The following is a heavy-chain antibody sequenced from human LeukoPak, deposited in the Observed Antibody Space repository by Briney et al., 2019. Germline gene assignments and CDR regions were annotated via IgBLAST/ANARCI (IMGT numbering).Heavy chain of an antibody. CDR3: ARDLSPVVRASPMGY. J-gene: IGHJ4*02. D-gene: IGHD3-10*01. Sequence: GGSLRLSCAASGFTFSSYAMHWVRQAPGKGLEWVALITYDGYYKYYSDSVKGRFTISSDTSKNTLYLQMNSLRAEDTAVYYCARDLSPVVRASPMGYWGQGTLVTVSS. CDR2: ITYDGYYK. CDR1: GFTFSSYA. V-gene: IGHV3-30*04.